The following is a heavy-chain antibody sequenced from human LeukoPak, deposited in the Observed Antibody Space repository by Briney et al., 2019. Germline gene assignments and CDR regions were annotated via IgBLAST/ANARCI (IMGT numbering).Heavy chain of an antibody. D-gene: IGHD1-26*01. J-gene: IGHJ4*02. Sequence: GGSLRLSCAASGFTLSDHYMDWVRQAPGKGREWVGRTRKRANSYTTEYAASVKARFTIPRDDSKNSRCLQMNRLKREDTAVYYCARARTASGAYEEFDYRGQGTLVTVSS. V-gene: IGHV3-72*01. CDR2: TRKRANSYTT. CDR3: ARARTASGAYEEFDY. CDR1: GFTLSDHY.